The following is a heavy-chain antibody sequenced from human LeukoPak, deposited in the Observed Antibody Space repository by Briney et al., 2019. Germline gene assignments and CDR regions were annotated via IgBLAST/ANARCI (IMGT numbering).Heavy chain of an antibody. CDR3: ARKATTGPTKAAFDI. J-gene: IGHJ3*02. CDR2: IYYSGGI. CDR1: GGSISSGGYY. D-gene: IGHD4-17*01. V-gene: IGHV4-39*07. Sequence: SETLSLTCTVSGGSISSGGYYWAWIRQPPGKGLEWIGHIYYSGGIYYNPSLKSRVTISVDTSKNQFSLKLSSVTAVDTAVYYCARKATTGPTKAAFDIWGQGTMVTVSS.